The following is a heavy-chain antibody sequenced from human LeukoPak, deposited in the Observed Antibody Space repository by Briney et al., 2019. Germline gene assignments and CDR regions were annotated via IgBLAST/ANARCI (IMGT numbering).Heavy chain of an antibody. CDR2: ITDSGRAT. D-gene: IGHD2-2*01. J-gene: IGHJ4*02. CDR1: GFTFSTYA. V-gene: IGHV3-23*01. CDR3: AKGTLGSCSGATCYEFDN. Sequence: GASLRLSCAASGFTFSTYAMNWVRPAPRKRLEWGSSITDSGRATYSAGSVNGRITISRDNSRNTLYLQMNSLTAEDTALYYCAKGTLGSCSGATCYEFDNWGQGTLVTVCS.